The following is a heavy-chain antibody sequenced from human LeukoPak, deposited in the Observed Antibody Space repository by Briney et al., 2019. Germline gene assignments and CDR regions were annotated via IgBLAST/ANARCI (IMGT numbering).Heavy chain of an antibody. CDR2: ISGRDSST. CDR3: AKDGCTSPTCYINY. V-gene: IGHV3-23*01. D-gene: IGHD2-2*02. J-gene: IGHJ4*02. CDR1: GFTSSDYA. Sequence: GGSLRLSCAASGFTSSDYAMGWVRQAPGKGLEWVSAISGRDSSTYYADSVKGRFTISRDNSKNTLYLQMNSLRAEDTAVYYCAKDGCTSPTCYINYWGRGTLVTVSS.